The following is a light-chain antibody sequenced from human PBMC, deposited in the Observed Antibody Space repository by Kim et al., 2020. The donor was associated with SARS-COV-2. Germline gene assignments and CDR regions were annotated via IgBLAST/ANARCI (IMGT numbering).Light chain of an antibody. Sequence: GQSITTSCTGTSSDVGGYNYVSWYQQHPGKAPKLMIYDVSNRPSGVSNRFSGSKSGNTASLPISGLQAEDEADYYCSSYTSSSTYVFGTGTKVTVL. J-gene: IGLJ1*01. CDR3: SSYTSSSTYV. V-gene: IGLV2-14*03. CDR2: DVS. CDR1: SSDVGGYNY.